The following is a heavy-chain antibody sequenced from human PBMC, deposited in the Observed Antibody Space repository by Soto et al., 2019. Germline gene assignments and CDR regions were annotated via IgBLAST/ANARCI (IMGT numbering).Heavy chain of an antibody. D-gene: IGHD3-22*01. CDR2: ILPIFGIP. J-gene: IGHJ6*02. V-gene: IGHV1-69*01. CDR1: GGTFSSYA. Sequence: QVQLVQSGAEVKKPGSSVKVSCKASGGTFSSYAISWVRQAPGQGLEWMGVILPIFGIPNYAQKFQGRVTITADEFTSTAYMELSSLRSEDTAMYYCARSPPYDSSGYYGMDVWGQGTTVTVSS. CDR3: ARSPPYDSSGYYGMDV.